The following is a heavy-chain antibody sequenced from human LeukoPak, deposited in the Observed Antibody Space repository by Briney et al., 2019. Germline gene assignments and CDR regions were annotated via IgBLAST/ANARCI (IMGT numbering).Heavy chain of an antibody. CDR2: IYYSGST. D-gene: IGHD4-17*01. Sequence: SETLSLTCTVSGGSMSPYHWGWIRQPPGKGLEWTGYIYYSGSTNYNPSLNSRVTISVDTSKNQFSLRLSSVTAADTAVYYCARGTVTTLIDYWGQGTLVTVSS. V-gene: IGHV4-59*12. J-gene: IGHJ4*02. CDR1: GGSMSPYH. CDR3: ARGTVTTLIDY.